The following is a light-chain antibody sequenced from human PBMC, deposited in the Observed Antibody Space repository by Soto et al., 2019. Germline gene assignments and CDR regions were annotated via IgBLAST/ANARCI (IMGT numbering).Light chain of an antibody. V-gene: IGLV2-14*01. Sequence: QSALTQPASVSGSPVQSITISCAGTIRAVGAYNLVSWYQQHPGRAPQLIIYEVRHRPSGISFRFSGSKSGNTASLTISGRQAAAEADYYCSSYTSKSSLIFGGGTTLTVL. CDR3: SSYTSKSSLI. CDR2: EVR. J-gene: IGLJ2*01. CDR1: IRAVGAYNL.